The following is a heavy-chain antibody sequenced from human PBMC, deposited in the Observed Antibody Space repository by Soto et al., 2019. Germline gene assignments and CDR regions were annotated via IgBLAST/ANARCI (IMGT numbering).Heavy chain of an antibody. CDR1: PFSHNTSGMC. V-gene: IGHV2-70*01. D-gene: IGHD3-10*02. J-gene: IGHJ6*02. CDR3: ARMSCSHPHRDLYYFGMDV. CDR2: IDWDDDK. Sequence: SGPTPENPTQTLTLTCPFSPFSHNTSGMCVSWIRQPPGKALEWLALIDWDDDKYYSTSLKTRLTISKDTSKNQVVLTMTNMDPVDTATYYCARMSCSHPHRDLYYFGMDVWGQGTSVTVCS.